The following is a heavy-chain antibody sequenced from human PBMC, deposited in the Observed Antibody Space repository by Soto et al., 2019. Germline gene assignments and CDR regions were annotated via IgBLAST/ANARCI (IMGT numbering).Heavy chain of an antibody. V-gene: IGHV1-46*03. D-gene: IGHD3-9*01. CDR3: ARGEGVDILTGYLLYDY. Sequence: QVQLVQSGAEVKKPGASVKVSCKASGYTFTSYYMHWVRQAPGQGLEWMGIINPSGGSTSYAQKFQGRVTMTRDTSTSTVYMELSSLRSEDTAVYYCARGEGVDILTGYLLYDYWGQGTLVTVSS. CDR2: INPSGGST. CDR1: GYTFTSYY. J-gene: IGHJ4*02.